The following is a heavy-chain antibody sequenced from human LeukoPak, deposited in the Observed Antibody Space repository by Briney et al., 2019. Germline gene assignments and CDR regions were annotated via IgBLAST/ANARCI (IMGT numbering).Heavy chain of an antibody. V-gene: IGHV1-46*01. Sequence: ASVKGSCKASGYTFAIYYIHWVRQAPGQGLEWMGITNPSGGSTSYTQKFQSRLTMTRDTSTSTVYMELSSLRSEDTAVYYCARAKGLFDHWGQGTLVTVSS. J-gene: IGHJ4*02. CDR3: ARAKGLFDH. CDR1: GYTFAIYY. CDR2: TNPSGGST.